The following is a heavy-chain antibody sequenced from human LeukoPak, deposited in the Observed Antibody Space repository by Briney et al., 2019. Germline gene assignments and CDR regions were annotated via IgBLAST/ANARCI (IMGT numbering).Heavy chain of an antibody. CDR1: GGSVSSGGYY. V-gene: IGHV4-31*03. CDR2: IYYSGST. J-gene: IGHJ4*02. D-gene: IGHD3-22*01. Sequence: SETLSLTCTVSGGSVSSGGYYWNWIRQHPGKGLEWIGYIYYSGSTYYNPSPKSRVTISLDTSKNQFSLKLSSVTAADTAVYYCARWYYDNSGYRYFDYWGQGTLVTVSS. CDR3: ARWYYDNSGYRYFDY.